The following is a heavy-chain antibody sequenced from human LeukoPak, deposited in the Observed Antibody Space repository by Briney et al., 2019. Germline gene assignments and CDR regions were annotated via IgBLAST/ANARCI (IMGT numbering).Heavy chain of an antibody. V-gene: IGHV3-9*01. CDR2: ISWNSGSI. D-gene: IGHD4-17*01. CDR3: AKGDDYGDYVAPSTFDY. Sequence: PGRSLRLSCAASGFTFDDYAMHWVRQAPGKGLEWVSGISWNSGSIGYADSVKGRFTISRDNAKNSLYLQMNSLRAEDTALYYCAKGDDYGDYVAPSTFDYWGQGTLVTVSS. CDR1: GFTFDDYA. J-gene: IGHJ4*02.